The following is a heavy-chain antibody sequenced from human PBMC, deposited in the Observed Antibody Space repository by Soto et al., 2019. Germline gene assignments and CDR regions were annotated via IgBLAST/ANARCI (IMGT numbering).Heavy chain of an antibody. D-gene: IGHD3-9*01. CDR2: IIPIFGTA. V-gene: IGHV1-69*01. Sequence: QVQLVQSGAEVKKPGSSVKVSCKASGSTFSSYAISWVRQAPGQGLEWMGGIIPIFGTANYAQKFQGRVTITADESTSTAYMELSSLRSEDTALYYCARTSYDILTGYYRYYYGMDVWGQGTTVTVSS. CDR1: GSTFSSYA. J-gene: IGHJ6*02. CDR3: ARTSYDILTGYYRYYYGMDV.